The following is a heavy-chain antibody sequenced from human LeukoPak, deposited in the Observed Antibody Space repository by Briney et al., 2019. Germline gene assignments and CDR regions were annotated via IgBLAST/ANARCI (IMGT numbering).Heavy chain of an antibody. Sequence: GGSLRLSCGGFGFIVSGSYMRCVRQAPGKGLEWVSMIFADGRIYYSDSVKGRFTISRDNSKNTLFLQMSRLRAEDTAMYYCARDVLIGPSFDYGDYIPYQQWRQGTLVTVSS. CDR3: ARDVLIGPSFDYGDYIPYQQ. D-gene: IGHD4/OR15-4a*01. J-gene: IGHJ1*01. CDR1: GFIVSGSY. V-gene: IGHV3-66*02. CDR2: IFADGRI.